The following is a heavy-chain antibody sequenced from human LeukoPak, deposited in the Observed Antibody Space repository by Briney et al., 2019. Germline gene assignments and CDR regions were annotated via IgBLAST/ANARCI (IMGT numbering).Heavy chain of an antibody. V-gene: IGHV3-23*01. CDR1: GFNFSNYA. CDR3: AKASEKWLLVRPYDY. J-gene: IGHJ4*02. CDR2: ISGSGSNT. D-gene: IGHD5-24*01. Sequence: PGGSLRLSCAASGFNFSNYAMSWVRQAPGKGLEWVSLISGSGSNTKYADSVKGRFTISRDNPKNTLYLQMDSLRAEDTAVYYCAKASEKWLLVRPYDYWGQGNLVTVSS.